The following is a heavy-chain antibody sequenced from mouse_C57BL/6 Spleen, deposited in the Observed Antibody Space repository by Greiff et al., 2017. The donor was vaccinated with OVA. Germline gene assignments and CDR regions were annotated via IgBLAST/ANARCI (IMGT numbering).Heavy chain of an antibody. CDR3: ARAPGDAMDY. CDR2: INYDGSST. Sequence: EVQLVESEGGLVQPGSSMKLSCTASGFTFSDYYMAWVRQVPEKGLEWVANINYDGSSTYYLDSLKSRFIISRDNAKNILYLQMSSLKSEDTATYYCARAPGDAMDYWGQGTSVTVSS. V-gene: IGHV5-16*01. J-gene: IGHJ4*01. CDR1: GFTFSDYY.